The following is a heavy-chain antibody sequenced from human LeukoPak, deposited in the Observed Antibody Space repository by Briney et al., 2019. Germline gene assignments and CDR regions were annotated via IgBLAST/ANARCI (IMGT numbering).Heavy chain of an antibody. CDR3: AKGPYYGSGSYYNTGGSYNNWFDP. D-gene: IGHD3-10*01. Sequence: GGSLRLSCAASGFTFSSYGMHWVRQAPGKGLEWVAVISYDGSNKYYADSVKGRFTISRDNSKNTLYLQMNSLRAEDTAVYYCAKGPYYGSGSYYNTGGSYNNWFDPWGQGTLVTVSS. CDR1: GFTFSSYG. V-gene: IGHV3-30*18. CDR2: ISYDGSNK. J-gene: IGHJ5*02.